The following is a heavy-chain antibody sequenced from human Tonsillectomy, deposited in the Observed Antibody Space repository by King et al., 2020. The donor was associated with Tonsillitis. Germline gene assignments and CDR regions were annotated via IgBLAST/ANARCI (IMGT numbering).Heavy chain of an antibody. D-gene: IGHD5-24*01. CDR1: GFIFSDYS. CDR3: ARSRDGYKYEMDY. CDR2: ISSGSSYI. V-gene: IGHV3-21*06. Sequence: VQLVESGGGLVKPGGSLGLSCAASGFIFSDYSVNWVRQAPGKGLEWVSSISSGSSYIYYAESVEGRFTISRDNAKNSLSLQMNNLSAEDTGVYYCARSRDGYKYEMDYWGQGTLVTVSS. J-gene: IGHJ4*02.